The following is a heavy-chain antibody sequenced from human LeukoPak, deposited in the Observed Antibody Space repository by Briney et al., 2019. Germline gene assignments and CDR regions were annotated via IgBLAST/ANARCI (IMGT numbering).Heavy chain of an antibody. V-gene: IGHV1-18*01. J-gene: IGHJ6*02. CDR1: GYTFTSYG. Sequence: GASVTVSCKASGYTFTSYGISWVRQAPGQGLEWMGWISAYNGNTNYAQKLQGRVTMTTDTSTSTAYMELRSLRSDDTAVYYCARDVGYYGSGSYYNVGRWAGGLYGMDVWGQGTTVTVSS. CDR3: ARDVGYYGSGSYYNVGRWAGGLYGMDV. D-gene: IGHD3-10*01. CDR2: ISAYNGNT.